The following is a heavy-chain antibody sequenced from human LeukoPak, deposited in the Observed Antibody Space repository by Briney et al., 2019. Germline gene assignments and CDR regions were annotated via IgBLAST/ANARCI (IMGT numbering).Heavy chain of an antibody. Sequence: GGSLRLSCAASGFTFSSYGMNWVRQAPGKGLEWVSGISGDAGRTYYADSVKGRFTISRDNAKNSLYLQMNSLRAEDTAVYYCARVGYSSSANYYMDVWGKGTTVTVSS. J-gene: IGHJ6*03. CDR3: ARVGYSSSANYYMDV. D-gene: IGHD6-13*01. CDR1: GFTFSSYG. CDR2: ISGDAGRT. V-gene: IGHV3-21*01.